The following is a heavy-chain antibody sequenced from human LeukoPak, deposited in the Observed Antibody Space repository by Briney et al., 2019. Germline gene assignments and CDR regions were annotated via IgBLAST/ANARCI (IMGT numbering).Heavy chain of an antibody. D-gene: IGHD2-8*01. CDR2: IRGSGVST. CDR1: VFIFTHYS. CDR3: AKGRPSCTTSNCYGTDV. V-gene: IGHV3-23*01. Sequence: GGSLRLSCSICVFIFTHYSMNCVRQPSARGRECVSAIRGSGVSTYYADSVKGRFTISRENSKSTVSLQMNSLRADDTAIYYCAKGRPSCTTSNCYGTDVWGQGTTVTVSS. J-gene: IGHJ6*02.